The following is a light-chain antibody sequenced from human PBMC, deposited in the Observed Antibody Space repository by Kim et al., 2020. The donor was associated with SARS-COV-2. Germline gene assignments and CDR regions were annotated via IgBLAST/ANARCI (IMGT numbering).Light chain of an antibody. V-gene: IGKV1-27*01. Sequence: DIQMAQSPSSLSASVGDRVTITCRASQDIKNYLAWYRQKPGKVPEVLIYVASILQSGVPSRISGSGSGTDFTLTINSLQPEDVATYYCQKYNSAPWTFGQGTKVDIK. J-gene: IGKJ1*01. CDR1: QDIKNY. CDR3: QKYNSAPWT. CDR2: VAS.